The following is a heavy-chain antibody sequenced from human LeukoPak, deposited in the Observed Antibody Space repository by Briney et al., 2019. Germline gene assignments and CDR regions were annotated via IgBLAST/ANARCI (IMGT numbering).Heavy chain of an antibody. Sequence: PSETLSLTCTVSGGSISSSNYYWGWIRQPPGKGLEWIGSIYYSGSTYYNPSLKSRVTISVDTSKNQFSLKLSSMTAADTAVYYCARHVGDVAGTSWPPSYFAYYYYMDVWGKGTTVTISS. D-gene: IGHD6-19*01. CDR3: ARHVGDVAGTSWPPSYFAYYYYMDV. J-gene: IGHJ6*03. CDR1: GGSISSSNYY. V-gene: IGHV4-39*01. CDR2: IYYSGST.